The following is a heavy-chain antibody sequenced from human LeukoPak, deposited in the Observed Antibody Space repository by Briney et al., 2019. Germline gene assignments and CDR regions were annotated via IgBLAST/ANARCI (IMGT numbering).Heavy chain of an antibody. CDR3: ARGGDGYYL. D-gene: IGHD3-22*01. V-gene: IGHV3-20*04. CDR2: VNWNGGGT. Sequence: GGSLRLSCAASGFTFDDYGMSWVRQVPGKGLEWVSAVNWNGGGTGYADSVKGRFTISRDNAKNTLYLQMNSLRVEDTAVYYCARGGDGYYLWGQGTLVTVSS. J-gene: IGHJ5*02. CDR1: GFTFDDYG.